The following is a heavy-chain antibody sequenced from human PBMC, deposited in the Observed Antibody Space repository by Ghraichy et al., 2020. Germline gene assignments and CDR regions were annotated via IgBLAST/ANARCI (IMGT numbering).Heavy chain of an antibody. V-gene: IGHV3-7*01. J-gene: IGHJ2*01. CDR3: ARLMYYDSGAPDRFFDL. CDR1: GFTFSNYW. D-gene: IGHD3-22*01. Sequence: GSLRLSCGVSGFTFSNYWMSWVRQAPGKGLEWVANIKRDGSDKYHVDSVRGRFTISRDNAKNSLYLQMNSLRAEDTAVYYCARLMYYDSGAPDRFFDLWGRGTLVTVSS. CDR2: IKRDGSDK.